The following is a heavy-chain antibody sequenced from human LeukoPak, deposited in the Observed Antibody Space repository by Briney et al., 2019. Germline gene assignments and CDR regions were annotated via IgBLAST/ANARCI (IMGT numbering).Heavy chain of an antibody. V-gene: IGHV4-34*01. CDR1: GGSFSGYY. CDR2: INHSGST. Sequence: PSETLSLTCAVYGGSFSGYYWSWIRQPPGKGLEWIGEINHSGSTNYNPSLKSRVTISVDTSKNQFSLKLSSVTAADTAVYYCARFVRPPYYFDYWGRGTLVTVSS. CDR3: ARFVRPPYYFDY. J-gene: IGHJ4*02. D-gene: IGHD2-8*01.